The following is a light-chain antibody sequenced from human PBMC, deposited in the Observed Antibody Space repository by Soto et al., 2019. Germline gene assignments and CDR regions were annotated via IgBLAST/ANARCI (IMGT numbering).Light chain of an antibody. CDR3: QHYGSSLIFS. CDR1: QNVNSNF. J-gene: IGKJ3*01. Sequence: EIVLTQSPGTLSLSPRERATLSCRASQNVNSNFLAWYQQKPGQGPRLLIYATSGRATGIPDRFSGSGSGTDFTLTISRLEPEDFAVYYCQHYGSSLIFSFGPGTKVEIK. V-gene: IGKV3-20*01. CDR2: ATS.